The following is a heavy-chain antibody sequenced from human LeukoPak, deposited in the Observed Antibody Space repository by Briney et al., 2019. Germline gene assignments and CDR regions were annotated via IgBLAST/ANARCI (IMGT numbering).Heavy chain of an antibody. CDR2: IYSGGST. CDR3: ASTGTGSGSYYYYMDV. V-gene: IGHV3-53*01. J-gene: IGHJ6*03. D-gene: IGHD3-10*01. CDR1: GSTFSSYW. Sequence: GGSLRLSCAASGSTFSSYWMSWVRQAPGKGLEWVSVIYSGGSTYYADSVKGRFTISRDNSKNTLYLQMNSLRAEDTAVYYCASTGTGSGSYYYYMDVWGKGTTVTISS.